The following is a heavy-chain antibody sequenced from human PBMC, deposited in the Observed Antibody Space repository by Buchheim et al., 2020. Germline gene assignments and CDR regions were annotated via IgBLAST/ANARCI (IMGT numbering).Heavy chain of an antibody. CDR1: GFTFSSYA. Sequence: EVQLLESGGGLVQPGGSLRLSCAASGFTFSSYAMSWVRQAPGKGLEWVSVISGSGGSTYYADSVKGRFTISRDNSKNTLYLQMNSLRAEDTAVYYCAKVSGQYCSSTSCYVDYWGQGTL. CDR3: AKVSGQYCSSTSCYVDY. CDR2: ISGSGGST. J-gene: IGHJ4*02. V-gene: IGHV3-23*01. D-gene: IGHD2-2*01.